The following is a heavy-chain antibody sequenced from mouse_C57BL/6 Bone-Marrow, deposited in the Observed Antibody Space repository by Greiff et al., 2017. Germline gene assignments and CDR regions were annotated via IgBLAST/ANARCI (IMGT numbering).Heavy chain of an antibody. CDR1: GYTFTGYW. CDR3: ARRSPLWLRRHYFDY. J-gene: IGHJ2*01. D-gene: IGHD2-2*01. CDR2: MLPGSGST. Sequence: QVQLQQSGAELMKPGASVKLSCKATGYTFTGYWIEWVKQRPGHGLEWIGEMLPGSGSTNYNEKFKGKATFTADTSSNTAYMQLSSLTTEDSAIYYCARRSPLWLRRHYFDYWGQGTTLTVSS. V-gene: IGHV1-9*01.